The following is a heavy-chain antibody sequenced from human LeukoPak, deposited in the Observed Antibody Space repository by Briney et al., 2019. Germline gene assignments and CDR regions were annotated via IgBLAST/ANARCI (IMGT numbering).Heavy chain of an antibody. CDR2: INHSGST. Sequence: PSETLSLTCAVYGGSFSGYYWSWIRQPPGKGLEWIGEINHSGSTNYNPSLKSRVTISVDTSKNQFSLKLSPVTAADTAVYYCARGRSPRYYDFWSGYPFFDYWGQGTLVTVSS. CDR1: GGSFSGYY. J-gene: IGHJ4*02. CDR3: ARGRSPRYYDFWSGYPFFDY. D-gene: IGHD3-3*01. V-gene: IGHV4-34*01.